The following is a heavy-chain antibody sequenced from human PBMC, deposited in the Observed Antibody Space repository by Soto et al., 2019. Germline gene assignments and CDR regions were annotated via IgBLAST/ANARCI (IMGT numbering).Heavy chain of an antibody. CDR1: GFTFSSYA. V-gene: IGHV3-33*01. CDR3: ARDFVGSDYHFAC. CDR2: IWYDGTSK. J-gene: IGHJ4*02. Sequence: QVQLVESGGGVVQPGRSLRVSCAASGFTFSSYAMHWVRQAPGKGLEWVAVIWYDGTSKYYADSVKGRFTISRDSSKNTLYLQMNSLRVEDTAVYYCARDFVGSDYHFACWGQGTLVTVSS. D-gene: IGHD4-17*01.